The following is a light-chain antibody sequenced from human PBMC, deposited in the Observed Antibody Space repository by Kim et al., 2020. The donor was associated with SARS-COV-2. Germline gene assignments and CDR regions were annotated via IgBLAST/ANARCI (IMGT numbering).Light chain of an antibody. Sequence: SRGERATRSYRARQSVSSNVAWYQQKPGQAPRLLIYGASNRATGIPARFSGSGSGTEFTRTISSLQSEEFAVYYCQQYNNWPPPYTFGQGTKLEI. CDR2: GAS. J-gene: IGKJ2*01. CDR1: QSVSSN. V-gene: IGKV3D-15*01. CDR3: QQYNNWPPPYT.